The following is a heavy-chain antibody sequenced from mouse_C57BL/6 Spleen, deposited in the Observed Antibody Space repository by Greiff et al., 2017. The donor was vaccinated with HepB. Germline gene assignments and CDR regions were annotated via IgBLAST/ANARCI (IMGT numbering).Heavy chain of an antibody. Sequence: DVKLVESGGGLVKPGGSLKLSCAASGFTFSSYAMSWVRQTPEKRLEWVATISDGGSYTYYPDNVKGRFTISRDNAKNNLYLQMSHLKSEDTAMYYCARDGEYYAMDYWGQGTSVTVSS. CDR3: ARDGEYYAMDY. J-gene: IGHJ4*01. V-gene: IGHV5-4*01. D-gene: IGHD2-13*01. CDR1: GFTFSSYA. CDR2: ISDGGSYT.